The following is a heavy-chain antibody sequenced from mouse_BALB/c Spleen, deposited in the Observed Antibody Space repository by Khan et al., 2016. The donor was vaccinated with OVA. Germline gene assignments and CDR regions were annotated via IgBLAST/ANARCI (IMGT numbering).Heavy chain of an antibody. D-gene: IGHD1-1*01. V-gene: IGHV5-6*01. J-gene: IGHJ3*01. CDR3: ARLAYYHDSEGFAY. CDR1: GFTFSTYG. CDR2: VSTGGGYT. Sequence: EVQLQESGGDLVKPGGSLKLSCAASGFTFSTYGMSWVRQTPDKRLEWVATVSTGGGYTYYPDSVKGRFTISRDNAKNTLYLQMSSLKSEDTAMFYCARLAYYHDSEGFAYWGQGTLVTVSA.